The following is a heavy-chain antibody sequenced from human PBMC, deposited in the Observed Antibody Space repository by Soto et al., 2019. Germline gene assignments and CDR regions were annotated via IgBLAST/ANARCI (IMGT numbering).Heavy chain of an antibody. V-gene: IGHV4-59*01. Sequence: SETLSLTCTVSGGSISNYYWSWIRQPPEKGLEWIGYIYYSGSTNYNPSLKSRVTISVDTSKNQFSLKLSSVTAADTAVYYCARSQGPGYCSGGSCYDDAFDIWGQGTMVTVSS. CDR2: IYYSGST. CDR3: ARSQGPGYCSGGSCYDDAFDI. J-gene: IGHJ3*02. CDR1: GGSISNYY. D-gene: IGHD2-15*01.